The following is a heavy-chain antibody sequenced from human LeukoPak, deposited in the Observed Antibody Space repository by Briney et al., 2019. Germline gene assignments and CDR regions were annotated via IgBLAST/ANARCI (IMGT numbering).Heavy chain of an antibody. J-gene: IGHJ5*02. V-gene: IGHV3-30*03. CDR2: ISYDGSNK. CDR1: GFTFSSYG. CDR3: ARDATGDGDLES. Sequence: GRSLRLSCAASGFTFSSYGMHWVRQAPGKGLEWVAVISYDGSNKYYADSVKGRFTISRDNSKNTLYLQMNSLRSEDTAVYYCARDATGDGDLESWGQGTLVTVSP. D-gene: IGHD4-17*01.